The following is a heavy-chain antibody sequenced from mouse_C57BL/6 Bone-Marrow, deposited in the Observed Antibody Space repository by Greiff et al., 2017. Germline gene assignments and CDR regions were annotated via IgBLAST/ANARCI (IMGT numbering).Heavy chain of an antibody. Sequence: VQLMESGPELARPGASVKLSCKASGYTFTSYGISWVKQRTGQGLEWIGEIDPRSGNTYYNQKFKGKATLTADKSSSTAYMELRSLTSEDSAVYSCARLLWFADWGRGTVVTVSA. CDR2: IDPRSGNT. CDR3: ARLLWFAD. CDR1: GYTFTSYG. V-gene: IGHV1-81*01. J-gene: IGHJ3*01.